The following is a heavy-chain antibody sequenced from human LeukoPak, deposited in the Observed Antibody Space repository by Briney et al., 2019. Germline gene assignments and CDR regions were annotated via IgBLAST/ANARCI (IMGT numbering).Heavy chain of an antibody. Sequence: GGSLRLSCAASGFTFSDYYVSWIRQAPGEGLEWVSYISSSGSTIYYADSVKGRFTISRDNAKNSLYLQMNSLRAEDTAVYYCARDRNYYDSSGYLSMGGYWGQGTLVTVSS. D-gene: IGHD3-22*01. J-gene: IGHJ4*02. CDR1: GFTFSDYY. CDR3: ARDRNYYDSSGYLSMGGY. CDR2: ISSSGSTI. V-gene: IGHV3-11*01.